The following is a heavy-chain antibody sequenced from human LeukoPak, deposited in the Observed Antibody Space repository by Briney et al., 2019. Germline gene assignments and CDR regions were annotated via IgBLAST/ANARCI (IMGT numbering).Heavy chain of an antibody. CDR1: GYSFTSYW. J-gene: IGHJ4*02. D-gene: IGHD6-13*01. V-gene: IGHV5-51*01. CDR2: IYPGDSDT. Sequence: GESLKISCKGSGYSFTSYWIGWVRQMPGKGLEWIGIIYPGDSDTRYSPSFQGQVTISADKSISTAYLQWSSPKASDPAMYYCARGAIAAAPPYFDYWGQGTLVTVSS. CDR3: ARGAIAAAPPYFDY.